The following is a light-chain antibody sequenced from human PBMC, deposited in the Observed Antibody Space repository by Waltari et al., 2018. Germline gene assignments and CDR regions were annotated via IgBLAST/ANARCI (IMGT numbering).Light chain of an antibody. CDR1: SSNIGAGYA. CDR3: QSYDSSLSGV. V-gene: IGLV1-40*01. Sequence: QSVLTQPPSVSGAPGQRVTISCTGSSSNIGAGYAVHWYQQLPGTAPTLLISGNSNRPSGVPDRFSGSKSGTSASLAITGLQAEDEADYYCQSYDSSLSGVFGGGTKLTVL. CDR2: GNS. J-gene: IGLJ3*02.